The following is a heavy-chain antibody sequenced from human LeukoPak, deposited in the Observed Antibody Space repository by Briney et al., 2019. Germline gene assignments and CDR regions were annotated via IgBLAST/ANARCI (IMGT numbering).Heavy chain of an antibody. Sequence: SETLSLTCTVSGGSITSYYWSWIRQPPGKGLEWIGYIYHSGSTNYNPFLKSRVTISVDTSKNQFSLKLSSVTAADTAVYYCASFSSSWDPLDIWGQGTMVTVSS. V-gene: IGHV4-59*08. J-gene: IGHJ3*02. CDR1: GGSITSYY. CDR3: ASFSSSWDPLDI. D-gene: IGHD6-13*01. CDR2: IYHSGST.